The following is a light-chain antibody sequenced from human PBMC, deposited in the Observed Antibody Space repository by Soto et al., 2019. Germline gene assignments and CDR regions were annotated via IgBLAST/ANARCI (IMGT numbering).Light chain of an antibody. CDR2: REV. J-gene: IGLJ2*01. V-gene: IGLV3-9*01. CDR1: NIATKN. CDR3: QVWDSSSPVV. Sequence: SSELTQPLSVSVALGQTARITCGGNNIATKNVHWYQQKPGQAPVLVIYREVKRPSGIPERFSGSNSGNTATLTISRAQAVDEADYYCQVWDSSSPVVFGGGTKVTVL.